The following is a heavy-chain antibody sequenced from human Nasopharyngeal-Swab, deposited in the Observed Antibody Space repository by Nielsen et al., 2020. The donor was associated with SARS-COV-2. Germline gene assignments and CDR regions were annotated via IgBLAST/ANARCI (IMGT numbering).Heavy chain of an antibody. V-gene: IGHV3-7*03. CDR2: IKQEGSEK. CDR3: ARAPKRGSSGYQVVY. CDR1: GFTFSSYA. D-gene: IGHD3-22*01. J-gene: IGHJ4*02. Sequence: GESLKISCAASGFTFSSYAMSWVRQAPGKGLEWVANIKQEGSEKYYVDSVKGRFTISRDNAKNSLYLQMNSLRAEDTAVYYCARAPKRGSSGYQVVYWGQGTLVTVSS.